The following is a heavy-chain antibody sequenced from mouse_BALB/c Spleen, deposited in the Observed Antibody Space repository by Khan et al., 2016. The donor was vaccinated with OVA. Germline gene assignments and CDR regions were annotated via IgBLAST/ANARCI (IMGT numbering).Heavy chain of an antibody. Sequence: EVQLVESGGGLVKPGGSLKLSCTASGYTFSSYAMSWVRQTPEKRLEWVASISSGGNHYYPDSVKVRFTITIENTRNILYLQMSSLRLEDTAMYYCERDYGFDYWGQGTTLTVAS. CDR1: GYTFSSYA. V-gene: IGHV5-6-5*01. J-gene: IGHJ2*01. CDR2: ISSGGNH. CDR3: ERDYGFDY. D-gene: IGHD1-1*01.